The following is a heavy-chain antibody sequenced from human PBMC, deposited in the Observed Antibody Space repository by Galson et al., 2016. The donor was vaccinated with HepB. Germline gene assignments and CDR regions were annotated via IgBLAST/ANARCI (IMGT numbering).Heavy chain of an antibody. D-gene: IGHD5-18*01. CDR2: ISGSGGIT. J-gene: IGHJ6*02. Sequence: SLRLSCAASGFTLSNYAMSWVRQAPGKGLEWVSSISGSGGITEYADSVEGRFTISRDESKNTVYLEMNSLGADDTAVYYCAKDGAAASHFFGLDVWGQGTTVTVSS. CDR3: AKDGAAASHFFGLDV. V-gene: IGHV3-23*01. CDR1: GFTLSNYA.